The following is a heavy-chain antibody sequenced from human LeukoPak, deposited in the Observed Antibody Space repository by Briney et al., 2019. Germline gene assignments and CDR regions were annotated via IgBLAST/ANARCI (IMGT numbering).Heavy chain of an antibody. CDR3: ARDANYHVSSDYYDAFDI. Sequence: GGSLRLSCVASGFSFSDHWMNWFRQAPGKGLEWVANIRGDESRKYYLDSVTGRFTISRDNAKNSLYLQMNSLRAEDTAVYYCARDANYHVSSDYYDAFDIWGQGTMVTVSS. J-gene: IGHJ3*02. V-gene: IGHV3-7*01. D-gene: IGHD3-22*01. CDR1: GFSFSDHW. CDR2: IRGDESRK.